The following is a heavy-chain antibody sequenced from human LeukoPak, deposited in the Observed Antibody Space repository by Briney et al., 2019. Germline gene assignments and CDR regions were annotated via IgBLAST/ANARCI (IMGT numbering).Heavy chain of an antibody. CDR3: AGGDVDIDAFDI. J-gene: IGHJ3*02. V-gene: IGHV3-30*02. CDR2: IRYDGSNK. CDR1: GFTFSSYG. D-gene: IGHD5-12*01. Sequence: GGSLRLSCAASGFTFSSYGMHWVRQAPGKGLEWVAFIRYDGSNKYYADSVKGRFTISRDNSKNTLYLQMNSLRAEDTAVYYCAGGDVDIDAFDIWGQGTMVTVSS.